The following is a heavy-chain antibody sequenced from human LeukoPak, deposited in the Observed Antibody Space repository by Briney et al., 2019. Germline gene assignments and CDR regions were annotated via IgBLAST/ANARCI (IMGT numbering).Heavy chain of an antibody. CDR1: GYTLTELS. V-gene: IGHV1-24*01. CDR2: FDPEDGET. CDR3: ARFLPVDFWSSVWFDP. J-gene: IGHJ5*02. D-gene: IGHD3-3*01. Sequence: ASVKVSCKVSGYTLTELSMHWVRQAPGKGLEWMGGFDPEDGETIYAQKFQGRVTMTEDTSTSTAYMELRSLRSDDTAVYYCARFLPVDFWSSVWFDPWGQGTLVTVSS.